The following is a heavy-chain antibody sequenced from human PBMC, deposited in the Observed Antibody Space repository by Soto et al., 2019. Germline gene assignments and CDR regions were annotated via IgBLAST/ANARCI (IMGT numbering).Heavy chain of an antibody. CDR3: ARRVADCTNGVCYYNWFDP. J-gene: IGHJ5*02. V-gene: IGHV1-69*13. CDR1: GGTVSSYA. Sequence: SVKVSCKASGGTVSSYAISWVRQAPGQGLEWMEGIIPIFGTANYAQKFRGRVTITADESTSTAYMELSSLRSEDTAVYYCARRVADCTNGVCYYNWFDPWGQGTLVTVSS. CDR2: IIPIFGTA. D-gene: IGHD2-8*01.